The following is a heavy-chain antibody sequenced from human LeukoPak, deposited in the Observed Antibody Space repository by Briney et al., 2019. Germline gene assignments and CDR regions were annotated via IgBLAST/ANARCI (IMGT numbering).Heavy chain of an antibody. CDR3: ARDVSAGEYSSLGDAFDI. CDR1: GFTFSSYS. D-gene: IGHD6-6*01. V-gene: IGHV3-21*01. CDR2: ISSSSSYI. Sequence: PGGSLRLSCAASGFTFSSYSMNWVRQAPGKGLEWVSSISSSSSYIYYADSVKGRFTISRDNAKNSLYLQMNSLRAEDTAVYYCARDVSAGEYSSLGDAFDIWGQGTMVTVSS. J-gene: IGHJ3*02.